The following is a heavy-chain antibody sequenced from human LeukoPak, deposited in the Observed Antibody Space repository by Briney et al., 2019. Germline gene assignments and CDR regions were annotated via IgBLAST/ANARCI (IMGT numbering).Heavy chain of an antibody. V-gene: IGHV4-59*01. D-gene: IGHD2-8*01. J-gene: IGHJ5*02. CDR3: ARVVTYQYAWFDA. CDR2: IYYSGST. CDR1: GGSISSFH. Sequence: KASETLSLTCTVSGGSISSFHWSWIRQPPRKGLEWIGHIYYSGSTHYNPSLKSRVTVSVDKSKNQFSLKLSPVTAADTAVYYCARVVTYQYAWFDAWGQGTLVTVSS.